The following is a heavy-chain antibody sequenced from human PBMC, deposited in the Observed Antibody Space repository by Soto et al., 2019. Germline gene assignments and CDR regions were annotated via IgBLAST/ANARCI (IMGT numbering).Heavy chain of an antibody. V-gene: IGHV4-34*01. D-gene: IGHD3-9*01. CDR3: ARLNYDILTGYYLDY. Sequence: PSETLSLTCAVYGGSFSGYYWSWIRQPPGKGLEWIGEINHSGSTNYNPSLKSRVTISVDTSKNQFSLKLSSVTAADTAVFYCARLNYDILTGYYLDYWGQGTLVTVSS. J-gene: IGHJ4*02. CDR2: INHSGST. CDR1: GGSFSGYY.